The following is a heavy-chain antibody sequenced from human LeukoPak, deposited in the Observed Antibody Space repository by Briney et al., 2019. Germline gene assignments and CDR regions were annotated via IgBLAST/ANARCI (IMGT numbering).Heavy chain of an antibody. CDR2: IYYSGGT. CDR1: GGSISSSSYY. V-gene: IGHV4-39*01. J-gene: IGHJ4*02. CDR3: ARREAVADYFDY. Sequence: PSETLSLTCTVSGGSISSSSYYWGWIRQPPGKGLEWIGSIYYSGGTYYNPSLKSRVTISVDTSKNQFSLKLSSVTAADTAVYYCARREAVADYFDYWGQGTLVTVSS. D-gene: IGHD6-19*01.